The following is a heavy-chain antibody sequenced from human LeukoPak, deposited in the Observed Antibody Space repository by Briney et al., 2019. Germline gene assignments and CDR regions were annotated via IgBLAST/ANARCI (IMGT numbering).Heavy chain of an antibody. V-gene: IGHV3-23*01. CDR2: TDPSGGAT. CDR3: ATDSPVMTT. J-gene: IGHJ4*02. Sequence: GGSLRLSCAASGFIFSCRGMTWVRQAPGKGLEWVSATDPSGGATYYADSVKGRFTISRDNSKNTLYLQMSSLRAEDTAIYYCATDSPVMTTWGQGTLVTVSS. D-gene: IGHD2-21*01. CDR1: GFIFSCRG.